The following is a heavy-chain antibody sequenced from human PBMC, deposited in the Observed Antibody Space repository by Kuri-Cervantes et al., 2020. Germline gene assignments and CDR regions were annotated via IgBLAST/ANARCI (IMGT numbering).Heavy chain of an antibody. CDR2: IKQDGSEK. CDR3: ASGLDSSSWYVY. V-gene: IGHV3-7*01. D-gene: IGHD6-13*01. J-gene: IGHJ4*02. CDR1: GFTFSNSW. Sequence: GESLKISCAASGFTFSNSWMNWVRRAPGKGLEWVTNIKQDGSEKYYVDSVKGRFTISRDNAKNSLYLQMNSLRAEDTAVYYCASGLDSSSWYVYWGQGTLVTVSS.